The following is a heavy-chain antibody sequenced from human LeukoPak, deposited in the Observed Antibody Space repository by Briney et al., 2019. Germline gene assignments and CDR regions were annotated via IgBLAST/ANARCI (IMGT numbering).Heavy chain of an antibody. CDR2: IYYSGTT. CDR1: GGSISSYY. V-gene: IGHV4-59*01. J-gene: IGHJ4*02. D-gene: IGHD6-13*01. CDR3: ARGVYIAAAQYGY. Sequence: SETLSLTCTVSGGSISSYYWSWIRQPPGQGLEWSGYIYYSGTTNYNPSLKSRVTISVDTTKTQFSLKLSSVTAADTAVYYCARGVYIAAAQYGYWGQGTLVTVSS.